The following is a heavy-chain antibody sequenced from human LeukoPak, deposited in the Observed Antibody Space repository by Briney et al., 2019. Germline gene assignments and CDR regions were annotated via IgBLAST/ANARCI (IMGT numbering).Heavy chain of an antibody. D-gene: IGHD3-10*01. CDR3: GFYGSGSYYTDY. CDR1: GGSISSYY. V-gene: IGHV4-59*08. Sequence: SETLSLTCTVSGGSISSYYWSWIRQPPGKGLEWIGYIYYSGSTNYNPSLKSRVTISVDTSKNQFSLKLSSVTAADTAVYYCGFYGSGSYYTDYWGQGTLVTVSS. J-gene: IGHJ4*02. CDR2: IYYSGST.